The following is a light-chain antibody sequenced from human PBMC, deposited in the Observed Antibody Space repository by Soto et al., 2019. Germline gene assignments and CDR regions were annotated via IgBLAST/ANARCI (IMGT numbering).Light chain of an antibody. V-gene: IGKV2-28*01. CDR1: QSLLHSNGYNY. CDR3: MQALQTQRT. Sequence: DIVMTQSPLSLPVTPGEPASISCRSSQSLLHSNGYNYLDWYLQKPGQSPQLLIYLGSNRASGVPDRFSGSGSGTDFTLKISRMEAEDVGVYYCMQALQTQRTFGQGTKVDIK. CDR2: LGS. J-gene: IGKJ1*01.